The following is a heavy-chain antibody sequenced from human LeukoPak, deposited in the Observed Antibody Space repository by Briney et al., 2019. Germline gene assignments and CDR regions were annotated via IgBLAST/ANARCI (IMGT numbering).Heavy chain of an antibody. CDR3: ARDEQPSSGFDY. Sequence: SVKVSCKASGGTFSSYAISWVRQAPGQGLEWMGGIIPIFGTANYAQKFQGRVTITTDESTSTAYMELSSLRSEDTAVYYCARDEQPSSGFDYWGQETLVTVSS. D-gene: IGHD6-19*01. J-gene: IGHJ4*02. CDR1: GGTFSSYA. V-gene: IGHV1-69*05. CDR2: IIPIFGTA.